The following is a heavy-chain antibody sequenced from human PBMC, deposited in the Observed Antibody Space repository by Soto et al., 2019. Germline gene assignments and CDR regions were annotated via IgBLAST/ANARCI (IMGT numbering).Heavy chain of an antibody. J-gene: IGHJ5*02. D-gene: IGHD6-13*01. CDR3: AKDLDIAAAGGGVDP. CDR2: ISYDGSNK. CDR1: GFTFSSYG. V-gene: IGHV3-30*18. Sequence: QVQLVESGGGVVQPGRSLRLSCAASGFTFSSYGMHWVRQAPGKGLEWVAVISYDGSNKYYADSVKGRFTISRDNPKNTLYLQMNSLKAEDTAVYYCAKDLDIAAAGGGVDPWGQGTLVTVSS.